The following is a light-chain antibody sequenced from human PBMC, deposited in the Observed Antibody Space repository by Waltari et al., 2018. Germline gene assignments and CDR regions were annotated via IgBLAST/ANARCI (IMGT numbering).Light chain of an antibody. J-gene: IGLJ3*02. V-gene: IGLV2-14*03. Sequence: QSALTQPASVSGSPGQSITISCTGTSSDGGGYNYVSWYQQHPGKAPKLMIYDVSNRPSGVSNRFSGSKSGNTASLTISGLQAEDEADYYCSSYTSSSTLEGVFGGGTKLTVL. CDR2: DVS. CDR3: SSYTSSSTLEGV. CDR1: SSDGGGYNY.